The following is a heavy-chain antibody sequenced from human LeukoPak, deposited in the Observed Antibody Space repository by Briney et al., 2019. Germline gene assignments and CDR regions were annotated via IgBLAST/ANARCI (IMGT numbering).Heavy chain of an antibody. D-gene: IGHD6-19*01. CDR1: GYNFGNYW. Sequence: GKSLKISCQGSGYNFGNYWIGWVRQVPGIGLEWMGIIYPGDSDTRYTPSFQGRVTISADTSISTAYLQWSSLRASDTSMYYCARRAFSSGPFDSWGQGTLVTVSS. CDR3: ARRAFSSGPFDS. CDR2: IYPGDSDT. V-gene: IGHV5-51*01. J-gene: IGHJ4*02.